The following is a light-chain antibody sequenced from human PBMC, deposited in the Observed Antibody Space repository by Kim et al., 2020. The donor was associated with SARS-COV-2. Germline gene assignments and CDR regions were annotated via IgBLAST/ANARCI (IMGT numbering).Light chain of an antibody. Sequence: SASVGDRVTITCRASQGIRNSLAWYQQKPGKAPILLVYSTSKLETGVQPRFSGSGSGTDYTLSISSLQPEDFGTYYCQQYEDMPRTFGQGTKLEI. CDR1: QGIRNS. V-gene: IGKV1-NL1*01. J-gene: IGKJ2*01. CDR2: STS. CDR3: QQYEDMPRT.